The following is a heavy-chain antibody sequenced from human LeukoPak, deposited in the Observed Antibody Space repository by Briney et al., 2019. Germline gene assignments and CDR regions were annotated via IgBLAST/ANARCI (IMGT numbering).Heavy chain of an antibody. CDR3: AKRGVVIRVILVGFHKEAYYFDS. J-gene: IGHJ4*02. Sequence: GGSLRLSCAASGFTLSSYAMTWVRQAPGKGLEWVAGISDSGGSTNYADSVKGRFTISRDNPKNTLYLQMNSLRAEDTAVYFCAKRGVVIRVILVGFHKEAYYFDSWGQGALVTVSS. D-gene: IGHD3-22*01. V-gene: IGHV3-23*01. CDR1: GFTLSSYA. CDR2: ISDSGGST.